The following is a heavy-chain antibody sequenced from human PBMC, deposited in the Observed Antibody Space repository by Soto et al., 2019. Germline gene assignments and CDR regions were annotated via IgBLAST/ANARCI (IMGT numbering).Heavy chain of an antibody. CDR1: GGSISSGGYS. Sequence: QLQLQESGSGLVKPSQTLSLTCAVSGGSISSGGYSWSWIRQPPGKGLEWIGYIYHSGSTYYNPSLKSRVTKSVKRSKNRSSLKLGSLTAAATAVYYCAGGIAARPLGYWGQGTLVTVSS. CDR3: AGGIAARPLGY. CDR2: IYHSGST. D-gene: IGHD6-6*01. V-gene: IGHV4-30-2*01. J-gene: IGHJ4*02.